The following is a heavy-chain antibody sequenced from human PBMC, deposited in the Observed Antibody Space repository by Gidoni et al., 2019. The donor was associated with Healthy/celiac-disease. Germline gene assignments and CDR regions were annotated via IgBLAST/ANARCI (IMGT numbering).Heavy chain of an antibody. CDR3: ARPSLAYCGGDCYPGLYAFDI. CDR2: INAGNGTT. V-gene: IGHV1-3*01. CDR1: GYTFTSYP. D-gene: IGHD2-21*02. J-gene: IGHJ3*02. Sequence: QVQLVQSGAAVKKPGASVKVSCKASGYTFTSYPMHWVRKAPGQRLEWMGWINAGNGTTNYSQKFQGRVTITRDTSASTAYMELSSLRSEDTAVYYCARPSLAYCGGDCYPGLYAFDIWGQGTMVTVSS.